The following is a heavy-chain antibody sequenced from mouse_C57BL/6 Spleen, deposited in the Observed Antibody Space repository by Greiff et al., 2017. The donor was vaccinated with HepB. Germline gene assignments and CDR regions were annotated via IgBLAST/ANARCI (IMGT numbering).Heavy chain of an antibody. CDR3: AGRLENGLDY. D-gene: IGHD3-1*01. CDR2: INPNNGGT. Sequence: EVQLQQSGPELVKPGASVKISCKASGYTFTDYYMNWVKQSHGKSLEWIGDINPNNGGTSYNQKFKGKATLTVDKSSSTAYMELRSLTSEDSAVYYCAGRLENGLDYWGQGTLVTVAA. CDR1: GYTFTDYY. V-gene: IGHV1-26*01. J-gene: IGHJ3*01.